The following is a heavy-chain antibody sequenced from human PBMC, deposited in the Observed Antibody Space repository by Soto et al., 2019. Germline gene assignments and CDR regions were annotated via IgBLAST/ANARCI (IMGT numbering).Heavy chain of an antibody. Sequence: PSVKVSCKASGYTFTSYGISWVRQAPGQGLEWMGWISAYNGNTNYAQKLQGRVTMTTDTSTSTAYMELRSLRSDDTAVYYCAREGGYSYGLGYYYYGMDVWGQGTTVTVSS. CDR1: GYTFTSYG. J-gene: IGHJ6*02. V-gene: IGHV1-18*04. D-gene: IGHD5-18*01. CDR3: AREGGYSYGLGYYYYGMDV. CDR2: ISAYNGNT.